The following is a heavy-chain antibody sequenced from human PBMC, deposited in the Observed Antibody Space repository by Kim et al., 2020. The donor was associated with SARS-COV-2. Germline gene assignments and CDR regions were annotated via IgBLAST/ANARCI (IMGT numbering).Heavy chain of an antibody. CDR1: GGSFSGYY. Sequence: SETLSLTCAVYGGSFSGYYWSWIRQPPGKGLEWIGEINHSGSTNYNPSLKSRVTISVDTSKNQFSLKLSSVTAADTALYYCARQRFRPLYYYYGMDVWGQGTTVTVSS. CDR3: ARQRFRPLYYYYGMDV. J-gene: IGHJ6*02. V-gene: IGHV4-34*01. CDR2: INHSGST. D-gene: IGHD3-3*01.